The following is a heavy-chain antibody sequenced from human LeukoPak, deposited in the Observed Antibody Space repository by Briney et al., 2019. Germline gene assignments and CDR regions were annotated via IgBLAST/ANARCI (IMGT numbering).Heavy chain of an antibody. CDR2: IYPGDSAS. CDR1: GYSFTNYW. Sequence: GESLKISCKGSGYSFTNYWIGWVRQMPGKGLEWMGVIYPGDSASKYSTSFQGQVTMPFEKSSTTAYWQWSSLKASDTAIYYCATGRYCSGGTCSSSLDYWGQGTLGSASS. J-gene: IGHJ4*02. CDR3: ATGRYCSGGTCSSSLDY. D-gene: IGHD2-15*01. V-gene: IGHV5-51*01.